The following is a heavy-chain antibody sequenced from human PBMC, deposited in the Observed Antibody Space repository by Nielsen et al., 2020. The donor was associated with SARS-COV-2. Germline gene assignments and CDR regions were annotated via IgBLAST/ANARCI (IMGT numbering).Heavy chain of an antibody. V-gene: IGHV4-39*07. D-gene: IGHD4-17*01. CDR2: IYYSGST. J-gene: IGHJ4*02. Sequence: SETLSPTCTVPGGSISSSSYFWGWIRQPPGKGLEWIGSIYYSGSTYYNPSLKSRVTMSADTSKNQFSLKLSSVTAADTAVYYCARVQYMATVTTYFDYWGQGTLVTVSS. CDR1: GGSISSSSYF. CDR3: ARVQYMATVTTYFDY.